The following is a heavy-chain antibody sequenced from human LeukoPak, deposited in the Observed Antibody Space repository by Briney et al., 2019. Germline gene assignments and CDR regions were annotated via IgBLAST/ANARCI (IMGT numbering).Heavy chain of an antibody. CDR3: AKEHNFDWLFCYDY. CDR2: ISGSGGSI. Sequence: GGSLRLSCAASGFTFDSYAMSWVRQAPGKGLEWVSSISGSGGSIYYADSVKGRFTISRDNSKNTLYLQMNSLRAEDTAVFYCAKEHNFDWLFCYDYWGQGILVTVSS. D-gene: IGHD3-9*01. V-gene: IGHV3-23*01. CDR1: GFTFDSYA. J-gene: IGHJ4*02.